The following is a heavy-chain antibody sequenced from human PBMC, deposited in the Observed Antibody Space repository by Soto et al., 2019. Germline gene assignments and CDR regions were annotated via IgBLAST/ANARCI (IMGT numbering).Heavy chain of an antibody. D-gene: IGHD3-16*01. CDR1: GGSISSGGYY. V-gene: IGHV4-31*03. J-gene: IGHJ6*02. Sequence: SETLSLTCTVSGGSISSGGYYWSWIRQHPGKGLEWIGYIYYSGSTYYNPSLKSRVTISVDTSKNQFSLKLSSVTAADTAVYYCARDPTEGPFTGDINYGMDVWGQGTTVTVSS. CDR3: ARDPTEGPFTGDINYGMDV. CDR2: IYYSGST.